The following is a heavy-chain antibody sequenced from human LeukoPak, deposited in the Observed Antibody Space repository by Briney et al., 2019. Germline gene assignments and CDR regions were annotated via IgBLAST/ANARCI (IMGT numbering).Heavy chain of an antibody. Sequence: GGSLRLSCAASGFTFGTYWMSWVRQAPGKGLEWVANIVGDGNEKFYVNSVKGRFTISRDNAKNSLYLQMNSLRVEDTAVYYCAKGGRDTSKYYFDYWGQGTQVTVSS. CDR3: AKGGRDTSKYYFDY. D-gene: IGHD1-26*01. CDR1: GFTFGTYW. CDR2: IVGDGNEK. V-gene: IGHV3-7*01. J-gene: IGHJ4*02.